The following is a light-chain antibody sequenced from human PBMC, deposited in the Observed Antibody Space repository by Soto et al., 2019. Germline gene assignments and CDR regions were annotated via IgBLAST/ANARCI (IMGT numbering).Light chain of an antibody. V-gene: IGKV3-20*01. Sequence: EIVLTQSPGTLSLSPGERATLSCRASQSVSSSYLAWYQQRRGQAPRLLIYDTSSRATGIPDRFSGSGSGTDFTLTISRLEPEDSAVYYCQQYASSPRTFGQGTRLEIK. CDR3: QQYASSPRT. CDR1: QSVSSSY. J-gene: IGKJ5*01. CDR2: DTS.